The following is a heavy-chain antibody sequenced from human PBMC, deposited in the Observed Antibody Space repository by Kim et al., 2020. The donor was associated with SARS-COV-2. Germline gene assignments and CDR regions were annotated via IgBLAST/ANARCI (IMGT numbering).Heavy chain of an antibody. J-gene: IGHJ4*02. D-gene: IGHD3-16*02. CDR2: YTSGRT. Sequence: YTSGRTNYNPSHQSRVTRSVDMSKNQFSLKLSSVTAADTAVYYCASALGHWGQGTLVTVSS. V-gene: IGHV4-4*07. CDR3: ASALGH.